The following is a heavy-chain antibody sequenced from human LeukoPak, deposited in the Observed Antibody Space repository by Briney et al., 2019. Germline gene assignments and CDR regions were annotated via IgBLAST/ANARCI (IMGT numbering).Heavy chain of an antibody. Sequence: PGRSLRLSCTASGFTFSNYGMHWVRQAPGKGLEWVVVISSDGSDKYYVDSVKGRYTISRDNSKNSLYLQMNSLRVEDTAVYYCARDPYSGNYGPYYYYYMDVWGKGTTVTISS. J-gene: IGHJ6*03. V-gene: IGHV3-30*03. CDR2: ISSDGSDK. CDR1: GFTFSNYG. D-gene: IGHD1-26*01. CDR3: ARDPYSGNYGPYYYYYMDV.